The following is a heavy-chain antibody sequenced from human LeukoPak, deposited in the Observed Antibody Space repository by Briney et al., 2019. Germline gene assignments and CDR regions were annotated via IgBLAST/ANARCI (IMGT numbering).Heavy chain of an antibody. J-gene: IGHJ4*02. D-gene: IGHD3-16*02. CDR1: GFTVSSNY. V-gene: IGHV3-66*01. CDR2: IYSGGSP. Sequence: GGSLRLSCAASGFTVSSNYMSWVRQAPGKGLEWVSVIYSGGSPYYADSVKGRFTISRDNSKNTLYLQMNSLRAEDTAVYYCARSPKDYVWGSYRNYYFDYWGQGTLVTVSS. CDR3: ARSPKDYVWGSYRNYYFDY.